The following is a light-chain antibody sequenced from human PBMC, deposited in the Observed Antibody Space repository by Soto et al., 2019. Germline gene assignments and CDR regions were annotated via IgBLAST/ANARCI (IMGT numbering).Light chain of an antibody. V-gene: IGLV2-14*03. CDR3: SSYTSSTVV. Sequence: QSALTQPASVSGSPGQSIAISCTGTSSDVGTYSFVSWYQQHPGKAPKLLIYDVSNRPSGVSDRFSGSKSGNTASLTISGLQAEDEADYYCSSYTSSTVVFGGWTKVTVL. CDR1: SSDVGTYSF. J-gene: IGLJ2*01. CDR2: DVS.